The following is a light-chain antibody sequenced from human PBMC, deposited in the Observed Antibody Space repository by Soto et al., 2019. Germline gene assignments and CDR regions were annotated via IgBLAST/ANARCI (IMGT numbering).Light chain of an antibody. V-gene: IGLV1-47*01. CDR3: AARDDNPRARYV. J-gene: IGLJ1*01. CDR1: SSNIGSNY. CDR2: RNN. Sequence: QSVLTQPPSASGTPGQRVTISCSGSSSNIGSNYVYWYQQLPGTAPKLLIYRNNQRPSGVPDRFSGPKSGTSASLAISGLRSEDEADYYCAARDDNPRARYVVRTSSKLTV.